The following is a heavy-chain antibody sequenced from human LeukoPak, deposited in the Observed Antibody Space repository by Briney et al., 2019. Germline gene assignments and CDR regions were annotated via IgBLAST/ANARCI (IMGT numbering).Heavy chain of an antibody. V-gene: IGHV3-7*01. CDR3: VKEAYYGWGSSPTFYFDY. D-gene: IGHD3-10*01. J-gene: IGHJ4*02. CDR2: INPDGRDT. Sequence: GGSLRLSCVVSGFTFNRCWMNWVRQAPGKGLEWVAHINPDGRDTYYVDSVKGRFTISRDNSRNTVFLQMNRLRPEDTAVYYCVKEAYYGWGSSPTFYFDYWGQGTRVTVSS. CDR1: GFTFNRCW.